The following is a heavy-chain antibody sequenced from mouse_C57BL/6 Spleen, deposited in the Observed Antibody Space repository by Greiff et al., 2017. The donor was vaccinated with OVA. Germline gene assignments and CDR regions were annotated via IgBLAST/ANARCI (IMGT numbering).Heavy chain of an antibody. D-gene: IGHD1-1*01. V-gene: IGHV5-16*01. Sequence: DVKLVESEGGLVQPGSSMKLSCTASGFTFSDYYMAWVRQVPEKGLEWVANINYDGSSTYYLDSLKSRFIISRDNAKNILYLQMSSLKSEDTATYYCAREGTTVAGSYWYFDVWGTGTTVTVSS. CDR2: INYDGSST. CDR3: AREGTTVAGSYWYFDV. CDR1: GFTFSDYY. J-gene: IGHJ1*03.